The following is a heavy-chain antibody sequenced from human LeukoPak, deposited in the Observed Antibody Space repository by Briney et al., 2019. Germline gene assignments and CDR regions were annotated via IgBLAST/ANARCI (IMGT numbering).Heavy chain of an antibody. CDR3: ARGTYSNGLYYFDY. Sequence: SGTLSLTCTVSGGSISSGDYYWSWIRQPTGKGLKWIGYIYYSGSTYHNPSLKSRVTISIDTSKTQFSLRLSSVTAADTAVYYCARGTYSNGLYYFDYWGQGTLVTVSS. D-gene: IGHD4-11*01. CDR1: GGSISSGDYY. J-gene: IGHJ4*02. V-gene: IGHV4-30-4*01. CDR2: IYYSGST.